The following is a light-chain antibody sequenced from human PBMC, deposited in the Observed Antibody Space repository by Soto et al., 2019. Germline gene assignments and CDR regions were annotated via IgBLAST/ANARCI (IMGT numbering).Light chain of an antibody. Sequence: QSALTQPASVSGSPGQSITISCTGTSSDIGGYHYVSWYQQHPGKAPKLIIYDVTNRPTTVADRFSGSKSGNSASLTISGLQAEDEADYFCGSYTISTTLVVFGGGTKLTVL. CDR2: DVT. CDR3: GSYTISTTLVV. J-gene: IGLJ2*01. V-gene: IGLV2-14*03. CDR1: SSDIGGYHY.